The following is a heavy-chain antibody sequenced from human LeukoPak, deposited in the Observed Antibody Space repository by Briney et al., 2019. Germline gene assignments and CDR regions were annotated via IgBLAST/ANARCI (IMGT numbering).Heavy chain of an antibody. D-gene: IGHD6-13*01. Sequence: SETLSLTCTVSGGSISSYYWSWIRQPAGKGLEWIGRIYTGGSTNYNPSLKSRVTMSVDTSKNQFSLKLSSVTAADTAVYYCAAGTDYYYYYMDVWGKGTTVTVSS. CDR2: IYTGGST. CDR3: AAGTDYYYYYMDV. V-gene: IGHV4-4*07. J-gene: IGHJ6*03. CDR1: GGSISSYY.